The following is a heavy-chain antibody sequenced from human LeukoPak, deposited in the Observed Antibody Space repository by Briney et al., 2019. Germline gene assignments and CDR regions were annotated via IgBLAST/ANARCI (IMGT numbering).Heavy chain of an antibody. V-gene: IGHV1-24*01. D-gene: IGHD3-10*01. Sequence: ASVTVSCKVSVSTLTKISIDWVRQAPGKGLECMGTFGPQVGETIHSQKLQGRLKMTADTSTDTAYMEMSSLQSEDTAVYYCATGTMVYEYWGQGTLVTVSS. CDR2: FGPQVGET. J-gene: IGHJ4*02. CDR1: VSTLTKIS. CDR3: ATGTMVYEY.